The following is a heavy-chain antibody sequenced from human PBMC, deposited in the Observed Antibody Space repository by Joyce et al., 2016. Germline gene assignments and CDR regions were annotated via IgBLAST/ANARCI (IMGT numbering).Heavy chain of an antibody. CDR1: GGSVYSSNK. J-gene: IGHJ4*02. D-gene: IGHD1-26*01. CDR2: IYHSGST. Sequence: QVQPQESGPGLVEPSGTLSLTCTVSGGSVYSSNKWSWVRQPPGKGLEWIGEIYHSGSTSYSPALQSRVTISIDKSKNEFSLELRSVTAADTAMYYCARDAVGFDYWGQGILVSVSS. V-gene: IGHV4-4*02. CDR3: ARDAVGFDY.